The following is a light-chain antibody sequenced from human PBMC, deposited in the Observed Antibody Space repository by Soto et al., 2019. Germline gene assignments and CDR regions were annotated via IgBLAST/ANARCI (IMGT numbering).Light chain of an antibody. V-gene: IGKV1-39*01. CDR2: AAS. Sequence: IQVTQAPSLLVAFVGGRVTITCRASQSISSYLNWYQQKPGKAPKLLIYAASSLQSGVPSRFSGSGSGTDFTLTISSLQPEDFATYYCQQSYSTLWTFGQGTKVDIK. CDR1: QSISSY. J-gene: IGKJ1*01. CDR3: QQSYSTLWT.